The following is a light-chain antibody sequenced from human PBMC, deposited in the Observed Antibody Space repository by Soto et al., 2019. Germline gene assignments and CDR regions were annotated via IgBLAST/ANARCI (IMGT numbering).Light chain of an antibody. CDR2: KAS. CDR3: QQYQSFWA. V-gene: IGKV1-5*03. Sequence: DIPMTQSPSTLSASVGDRVTITCRARQTINNYLAWYQLKPGKAPKLLIYKASNLESGVPSRFSGSGSGTEFTLTISSLQPDDFATYYCQQYQSFWAFGQGTNVEIK. J-gene: IGKJ1*01. CDR1: QTINNY.